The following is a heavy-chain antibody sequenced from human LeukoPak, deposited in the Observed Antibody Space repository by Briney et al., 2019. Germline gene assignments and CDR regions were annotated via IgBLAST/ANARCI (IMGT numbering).Heavy chain of an antibody. D-gene: IGHD3-3*01. V-gene: IGHV1-18*01. CDR1: GYIFSNYG. CDR2: ISGHNGNT. J-gene: IGHJ4*02. Sequence: ASVKVSCKASGYIFSNYGISWVRQAPGQGLAWMGWISGHNGNTNYAQKVQDRVTMTTDTSTNTAYMELKTLRSDDTAVYFCARDHAGSYYDVWSGYYNDDGGADYWGQGTLVTVSS. CDR3: ARDHAGSYYDVWSGYYNDDGGADY.